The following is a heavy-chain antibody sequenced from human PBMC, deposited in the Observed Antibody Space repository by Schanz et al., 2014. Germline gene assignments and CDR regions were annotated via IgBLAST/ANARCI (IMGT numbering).Heavy chain of an antibody. CDR3: TRDVRLDRRGNWFDP. J-gene: IGHJ5*02. V-gene: IGHV3-23*01. D-gene: IGHD1-1*01. CDR2: ILGLASTT. CDR1: GLIFSTSA. Sequence: EMQLLESGGGLAQPGGSLRLSCAASGLIFSTSAMSWVRQVPGKGLEWVSAILGLASTTYYADSVKGRFTISRDNSKNLLYLQMNSLRAEDTAVYYCTRDVRLDRRGNWFDPWGQGTLVTVSS.